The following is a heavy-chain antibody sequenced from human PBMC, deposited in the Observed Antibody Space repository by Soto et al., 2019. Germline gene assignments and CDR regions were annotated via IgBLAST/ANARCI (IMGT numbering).Heavy chain of an antibody. V-gene: IGHV4-31*03. CDR2: IYYSGST. Sequence: KPSETLSLTCTVSGGSISSGGYYWSWIRQHPGKGLEWIGYIYYSGSTYYNPSLKSRVTISVDTSKNQFSLKLSSVTAADTAVYYCAREVAVDSSGYYVDYWGQGTLVTVSS. J-gene: IGHJ4*02. CDR3: AREVAVDSSGYYVDY. CDR1: GGSISSGGYY. D-gene: IGHD3-22*01.